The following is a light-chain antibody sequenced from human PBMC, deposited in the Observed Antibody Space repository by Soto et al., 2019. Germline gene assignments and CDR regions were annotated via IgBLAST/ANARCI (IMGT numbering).Light chain of an antibody. V-gene: IGKV3-11*01. Sequence: EIVLTQSPATLSLSPGEIATLSCRAGQSVSSYLAWYQQKPGQAPRLLIYDASNRATGIPARFSGSGSGTDFTLTISSLEPEDFAVYYCQQRSNWLTFGGGTKVDIK. CDR1: QSVSSY. J-gene: IGKJ4*01. CDR3: QQRSNWLT. CDR2: DAS.